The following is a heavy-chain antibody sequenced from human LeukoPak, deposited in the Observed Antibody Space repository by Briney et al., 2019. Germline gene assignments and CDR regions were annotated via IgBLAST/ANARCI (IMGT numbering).Heavy chain of an antibody. V-gene: IGHV1-2*02. J-gene: IGHJ4*02. CDR1: GYTFSAYY. CDR2: INPNSGGT. CDR3: ARGYSSGWYINY. D-gene: IGHD6-19*01. Sequence: ASVKVSCKASGYTFSAYYIHWVRQAPGQGLEWMGWINPNSGGTNYAQKFQGRVTMTRDTSISTAYMELSRLRSDDTAVYYCARGYSSGWYINYWGQGTLVTVSS.